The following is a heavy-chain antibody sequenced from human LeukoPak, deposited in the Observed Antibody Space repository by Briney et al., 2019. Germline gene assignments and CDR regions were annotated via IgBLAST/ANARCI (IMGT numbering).Heavy chain of an antibody. V-gene: IGHV3-20*04. J-gene: IGHJ4*02. CDR1: GFTFDDFG. Sequence: PGGSLRLSCAASGFTFDDFGMSWVRQAPGKGLEWVSGINWNGGSTGYADSVKGRFTISRDNAKNSLYLQMNSLRAEDTALYYCAKEGPRYCSSTSCEYYFDYWGQGTLVTVSS. CDR3: AKEGPRYCSSTSCEYYFDY. D-gene: IGHD2-2*01. CDR2: INWNGGST.